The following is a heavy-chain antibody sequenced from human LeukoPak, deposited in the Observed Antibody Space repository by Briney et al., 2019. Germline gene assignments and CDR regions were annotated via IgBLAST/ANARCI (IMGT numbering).Heavy chain of an antibody. CDR1: GFTVSSNY. CDR2: IYSGGST. D-gene: IGHD2-2*01. CDR3: AKEGPYCSSTSCYFDY. V-gene: IGHV3-53*01. J-gene: IGHJ4*02. Sequence: PGGSLRLSCAASGFTVSSNYMSWVRQAPGKGLEWVSVIYSGGSTYYADSVKGRFTISRDNSKNTLYLQMNSLRAEDTAVYYCAKEGPYCSSTSCYFDYWGQGTLVTVSS.